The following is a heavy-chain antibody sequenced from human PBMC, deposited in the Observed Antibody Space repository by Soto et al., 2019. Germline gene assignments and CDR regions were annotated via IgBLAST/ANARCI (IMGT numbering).Heavy chain of an antibody. CDR1: GYSLTEIS. Sequence: QVQLVQSGAEVKKPGASVKVSCKVSGYSLTEISMHWVRQAPGKGLEWMGGFDPEDDETIYAQKFQGRLTMTEHTATDTAYMELSGLRSEDTAVYYWATERGWYNGFDPWGQGTLVTVSS. V-gene: IGHV1-24*01. CDR2: FDPEDDET. J-gene: IGHJ5*02. D-gene: IGHD6-19*01. CDR3: ATERGWYNGFDP.